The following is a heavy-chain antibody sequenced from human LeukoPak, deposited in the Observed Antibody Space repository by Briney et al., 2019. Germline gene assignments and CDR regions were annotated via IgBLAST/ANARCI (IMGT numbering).Heavy chain of an antibody. CDR3: ARGMIVVVPAAADY. Sequence: ASVEVSCKASGYTFTGYYMHWVRQAPGQGLEWMGWINPNSGGTNYAQKFQGRVTMTRDTSISTAYMELSRLRSDDTAVYYCARGMIVVVPAAADYWGQGTLVTVSS. D-gene: IGHD2-2*01. CDR2: INPNSGGT. J-gene: IGHJ4*02. CDR1: GYTFTGYY. V-gene: IGHV1-2*02.